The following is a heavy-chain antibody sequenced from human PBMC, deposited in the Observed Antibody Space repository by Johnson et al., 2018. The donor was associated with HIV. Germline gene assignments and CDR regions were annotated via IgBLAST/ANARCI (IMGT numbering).Heavy chain of an antibody. CDR3: ARATDQRLDAFDI. CDR1: RFPFSSYA. D-gene: IGHD6-25*01. CDR2: ISYDGSNK. Sequence: QVQLVESGGGVVQPGRSLRLSCAASRFPFSSYALHWVRQAPGKGLEWVAVISYDGSNKYYADSVKGRFTISSEDSRNTLYLQMNSLRAEDTAVYYCARATDQRLDAFDIWGQGTMVTVSS. V-gene: IGHV3-30*04. J-gene: IGHJ3*02.